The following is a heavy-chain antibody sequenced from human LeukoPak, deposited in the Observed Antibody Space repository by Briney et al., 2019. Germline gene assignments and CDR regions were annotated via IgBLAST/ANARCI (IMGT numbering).Heavy chain of an antibody. J-gene: IGHJ6*02. Sequence: ASVKVSCKASGYTFTGYYMHWVRQAPGQGLEWMGWINPNSGGTNYAQKLQGRVTMTTDTSTSTAYMELRSLRSDDTAVYYCARDDCSDCYPVRYYYYGMDVWGQGTTVTVSS. CDR3: ARDDCSDCYPVRYYYYGMDV. V-gene: IGHV1-2*02. D-gene: IGHD2-21*02. CDR1: GYTFTGYY. CDR2: INPNSGGT.